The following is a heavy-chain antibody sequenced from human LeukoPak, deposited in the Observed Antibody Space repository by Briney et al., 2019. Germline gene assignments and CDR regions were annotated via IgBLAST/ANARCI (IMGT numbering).Heavy chain of an antibody. CDR1: GFTFSAYS. Sequence: GGSLRLSCAASGFTFSAYSMNWVRQAPGKGLEWISHSSSGGHTTYYADSVKGRFTISRDNSENTLYLQMDSLRAEDTAVYYCAKDLGTMIVVVTLYYWGQGTLVTVSS. CDR3: AKDLGTMIVVVTLYY. CDR2: SSSGGHTT. D-gene: IGHD3-22*01. V-gene: IGHV3-23*01. J-gene: IGHJ4*02.